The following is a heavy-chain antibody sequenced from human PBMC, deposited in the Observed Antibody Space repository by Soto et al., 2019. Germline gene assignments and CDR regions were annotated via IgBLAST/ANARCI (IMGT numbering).Heavy chain of an antibody. J-gene: IGHJ6*02. CDR2: IIPIFGTA. V-gene: IGHV1-69*13. CDR3: ARELIVVVPAATLYYYYGMDV. Sequence: GASVKVSCKASGGTFSSYAISWVRQAPGQGLEWMGGIIPIFGTANYAQKFQGRVTITADESTSTAYMELSSLRSEDTAVYYCARELIVVVPAATLYYYYGMDVWGQGTTVTVSS. CDR1: GGTFSSYA. D-gene: IGHD2-2*01.